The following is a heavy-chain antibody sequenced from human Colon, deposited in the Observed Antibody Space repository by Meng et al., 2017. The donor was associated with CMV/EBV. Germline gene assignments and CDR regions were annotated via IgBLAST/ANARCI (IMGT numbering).Heavy chain of an antibody. J-gene: IGHJ6*02. CDR1: GYTFTGYY. CDR3: ARSFREYQLLYSTGNYYYYGMDV. CDR2: IIPILGIA. V-gene: IGHV1-69*02. Sequence: SVKVSCKASGYTFTGYYMHWVRQAPGQGLEWMGRIIPILGIANYAQKFQGRVTITADKSTSTAYMELSSLRSEDTAVYYCARSFREYQLLYSTGNYYYYGMDVWGQGTTVTVSS. D-gene: IGHD2-2*02.